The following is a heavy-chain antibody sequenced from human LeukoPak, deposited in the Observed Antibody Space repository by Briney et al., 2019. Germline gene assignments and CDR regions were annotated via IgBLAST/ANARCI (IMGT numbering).Heavy chain of an antibody. Sequence: PSETLSLTCTVSGGSISSGGYYWSWIRQHPGKGLEWIGYIYYSGSTYYNPSLKSRVTISVDTSKNQFSLKLSSVTAADTAVYYCARRKYSGSFFLFDYWGQGTLVTVSS. CDR3: ARRKYSGSFFLFDY. D-gene: IGHD1-26*01. V-gene: IGHV4-31*03. CDR2: IYYSGST. CDR1: GGSISSGGYY. J-gene: IGHJ4*02.